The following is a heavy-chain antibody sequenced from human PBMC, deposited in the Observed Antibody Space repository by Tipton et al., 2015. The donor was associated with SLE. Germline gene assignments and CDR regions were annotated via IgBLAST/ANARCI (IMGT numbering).Heavy chain of an antibody. Sequence: TLSPTCTVSGESISSYFWSWIRQPAGKGLEWIGSMYYRGSTYYNPSLESRVTMSLDTSKNQFSLKLNSVTAADTAVYYCARQRGYNYGLYNWFDPWGQGTLVTVSS. CDR3: ARQRGYNYGLYNWFDP. D-gene: IGHD3/OR15-3a*01. CDR1: GESISSYF. CDR2: MYYRGST. V-gene: IGHV4-4*07. J-gene: IGHJ5*02.